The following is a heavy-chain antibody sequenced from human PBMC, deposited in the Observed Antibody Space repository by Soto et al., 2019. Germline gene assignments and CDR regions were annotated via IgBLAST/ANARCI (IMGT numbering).Heavy chain of an antibody. CDR2: MSYSGTT. Sequence: SETLSLTCTVSGGSVSSGSYYWSWIRQHPGKGLEWIAYMSYSGTTNYNPSLKSRVTISVDTSKNQFSLKLSSVTAADTAVYYCARHMKADCTNGVCYIARGYYYYGMDVWGQGTTVTVSS. CDR3: ARHMKADCTNGVCYIARGYYYYGMDV. J-gene: IGHJ6*02. V-gene: IGHV4-61*01. CDR1: GGSVSSGSYY. D-gene: IGHD2-8*01.